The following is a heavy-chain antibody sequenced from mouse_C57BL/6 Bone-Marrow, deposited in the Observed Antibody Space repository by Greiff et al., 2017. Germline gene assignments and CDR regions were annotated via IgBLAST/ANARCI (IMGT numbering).Heavy chain of an antibody. CDR3: ARSRLYYAMDY. CDR2: IDPSDSYT. V-gene: IGHV1-59*01. Sequence: VQLVESGAELVRPGTSVKLSCKASGYTFTSYWMHWVKQRPGQGLEWIGVIDPSDSYTNYNQKFKGKATLTVDTSSSTAYMQLSSLTSEDSAVYYCARSRLYYAMDYWGQGTSLTVSS. CDR1: GYTFTSYW. J-gene: IGHJ4*01.